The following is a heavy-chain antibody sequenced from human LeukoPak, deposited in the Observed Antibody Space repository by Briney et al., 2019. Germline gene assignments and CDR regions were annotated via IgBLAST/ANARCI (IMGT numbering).Heavy chain of an antibody. CDR1: GYTFTGYY. CDR3: ARVKGGIVSPGFYYYGMDV. Sequence: ASVKVSCKASGYTFTGYYMHWVRQAPGQGLEWMGWINPNSGGTNYAQKFQGWVTMTRDTSISTAYMELSRLRSDDTAVYYCARVKGGIVSPGFYYYGMDVWGQGTTVTVSS. J-gene: IGHJ6*02. CDR2: INPNSGGT. V-gene: IGHV1-2*04. D-gene: IGHD2/OR15-2a*01.